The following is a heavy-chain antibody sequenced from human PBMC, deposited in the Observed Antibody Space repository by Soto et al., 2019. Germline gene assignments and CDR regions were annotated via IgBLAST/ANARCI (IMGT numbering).Heavy chain of an antibody. J-gene: IGHJ4*02. CDR2: IYYSGST. CDR1: VPSIGRYY. CDR3: ARVGTDDCLSGYDVLFDY. V-gene: IGHV4-59*01. D-gene: IGHD3-3*01. Sequence: PAERLSLSGTAAVPSIGRYYWSWIRQPTGKGLEWIGYIYYSGSTNYNPSLKSRVTISVDTSKNQFSLKLSSVTAADTAVYYCARVGTDDCLSGYDVLFDYCGQGTLVTVS.